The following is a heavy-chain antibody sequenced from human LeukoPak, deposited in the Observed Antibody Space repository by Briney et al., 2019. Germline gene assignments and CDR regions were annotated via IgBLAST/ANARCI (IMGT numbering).Heavy chain of an antibody. D-gene: IGHD6-19*01. CDR1: GFTFSSYA. V-gene: IGHV3-30*04. Sequence: GGSLRLSCAASGFTFSSYAMHWVRQAPDKGLEWVAVISYDGSNKYYADSVKGRFTISRDNSKNTLYLQMNSLRAEDTAVYYCARVGSSGWYVDYWGQGTLVTVSS. CDR2: ISYDGSNK. J-gene: IGHJ4*02. CDR3: ARVGSSGWYVDY.